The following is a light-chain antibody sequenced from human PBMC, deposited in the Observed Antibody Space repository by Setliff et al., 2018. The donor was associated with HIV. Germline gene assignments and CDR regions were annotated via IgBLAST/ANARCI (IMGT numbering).Light chain of an antibody. CDR1: SSYFGAGYD. CDR3: QSYGRGLNADL. Sequence: QSVLTQPASVSGAPGQWVTISCTGSSSYFGAGYDVHWYQQLPGTAPKLLIYANTNRPSGVPDRFSGSKSGNSASLAITGLQAEDEADYYCQSYGRGLNADLFGSGTKVTVL. J-gene: IGLJ1*01. CDR2: ANT. V-gene: IGLV1-40*01.